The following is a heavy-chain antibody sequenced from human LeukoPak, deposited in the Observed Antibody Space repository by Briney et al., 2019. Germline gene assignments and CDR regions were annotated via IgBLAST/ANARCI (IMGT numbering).Heavy chain of an antibody. CDR3: ARDNYGGNPEYFQH. V-gene: IGHV1-69*04. J-gene: IGHJ1*01. Sequence: ASVKVSCKASGGTFSSYAISWVRQAPGQGLEWMGRIIPILGIANYAQKFQGRVTITADKSTSTAYMELSSLRSEDTAVYYCARDNYGGNPEYFQHWGQGTLVTASA. CDR2: IIPILGIA. D-gene: IGHD4-23*01. CDR1: GGTFSSYA.